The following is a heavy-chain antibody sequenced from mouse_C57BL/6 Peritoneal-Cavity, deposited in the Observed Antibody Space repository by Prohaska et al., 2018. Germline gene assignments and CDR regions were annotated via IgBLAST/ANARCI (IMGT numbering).Heavy chain of an antibody. V-gene: IGHV1-64*01. J-gene: IGHJ3*01. CDR1: GYTFTSSW. Sequence: QVQLQQPGAELVKPGASVKLSCTASGYTFTSSWMHWVKQRPGQGLEWIGMIHPNSGSTNYNEKFKSKATVTVDKSSSTAYMQRSSLTAEDAAVYYCAGYCGSPFAYWGQGTRVTVSA. CDR3: AGYCGSPFAY. CDR2: IHPNSGST. D-gene: IGHD1-1*01.